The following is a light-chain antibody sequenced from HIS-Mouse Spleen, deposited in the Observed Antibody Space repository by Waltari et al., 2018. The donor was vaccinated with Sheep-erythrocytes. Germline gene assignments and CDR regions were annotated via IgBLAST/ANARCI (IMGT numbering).Light chain of an antibody. V-gene: IGKV3-11*01. CDR3: QQRSNWPQPWT. J-gene: IGKJ1*01. CDR2: DAS. Sequence: EIVLTQSPATLSLSPGERATLPCRTSQSVSSYLAWYQHKPGQAPRLLIYDASNRATGIPARFSGSGSGTDFTLTISSLEPEDFAVYYCQQRSNWPQPWTFGQGTKVEIK. CDR1: QSVSSY.